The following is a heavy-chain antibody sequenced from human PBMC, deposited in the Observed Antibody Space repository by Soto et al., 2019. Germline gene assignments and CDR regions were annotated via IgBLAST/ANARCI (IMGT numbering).Heavy chain of an antibody. CDR2: ISAHTGSS. Sequence: QVQLVQSGAEVKKPGASVKVSCKASGYTFTSSGMSWVRQAPGQGLEWMGWISAHTGSSEYAQRFQGRVTMTTDRSTSTAYMELRSLRSDDTAVYYCARAFFYQGSDSRGYSFDAFDFSGRGTLVTVSS. D-gene: IGHD3-22*01. CDR3: ARAFFYQGSDSRGYSFDAFDF. CDR1: GYTFTSSG. J-gene: IGHJ3*01. V-gene: IGHV1-18*01.